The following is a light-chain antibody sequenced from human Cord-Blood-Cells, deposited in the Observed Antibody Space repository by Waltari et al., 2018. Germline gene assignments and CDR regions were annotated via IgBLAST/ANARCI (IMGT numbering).Light chain of an antibody. CDR1: SSDVCGYNY. CDR3: SSYTSSSTPVV. Sequence: QSALTQPASVSGSPGQSITISCTGTSSDVCGYNYVSWYQQHPGKAPTLMIYDASKRPSGVSIRFSGSTSGNTASLTISGLQAEDEADYYCSSYTSSSTPVVFGGGTKLTVL. V-gene: IGLV2-14*01. J-gene: IGLJ2*01. CDR2: DAS.